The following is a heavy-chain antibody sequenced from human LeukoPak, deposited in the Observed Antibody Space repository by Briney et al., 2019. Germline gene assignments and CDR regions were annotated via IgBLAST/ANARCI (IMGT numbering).Heavy chain of an antibody. V-gene: IGHV4-61*05. D-gene: IGHD3-22*01. Sequence: PSETLSLTCTVSGGSISSSSYYWGWIRQPPGKGLEWIGYIYYSGSTNYNPSLKSRVTISVDTSKNQFSLKLSSVTAADTAVYYCASGFDSSGYNDYWGQGTLVTVSS. CDR1: GGSISSSSYY. CDR3: ASGFDSSGYNDY. J-gene: IGHJ4*02. CDR2: IYYSGST.